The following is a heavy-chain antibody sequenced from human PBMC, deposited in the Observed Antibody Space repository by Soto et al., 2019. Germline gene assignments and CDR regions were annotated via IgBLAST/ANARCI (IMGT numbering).Heavy chain of an antibody. CDR2: ISSSSSYI. V-gene: IGHV3-21*01. CDR1: GFTFSSFS. CDR3: AGVVPGTSFVGHY. Sequence: GGSLRLSCAASGFTFSSFSMNWVRQAPGKGLEWVSSISSSSSYIYYADSVKGRFTISRDNAKNSLYLQMNSLRAEDTAVYYCAGVVPGTSFVGHYWGQGTLVTVSS. J-gene: IGHJ4*02. D-gene: IGHD1-26*01.